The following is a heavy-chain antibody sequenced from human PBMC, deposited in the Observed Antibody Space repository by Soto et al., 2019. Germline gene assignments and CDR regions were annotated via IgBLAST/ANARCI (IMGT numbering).Heavy chain of an antibody. CDR3: GRVRVDKAEGWFDP. CDR2: IDPSDSYA. CDR1: GYTFTTYW. D-gene: IGHD5-12*01. Sequence: PGESLKISCKVSGYTFTTYWISGVRQMPGKGLEWMGRIDPSDSYANYNPSFQGHVTMSADKSVSTAYLQWSSLKASDTAMYYCGRVRVDKAEGWFDPWGQGTLVTVSS. J-gene: IGHJ5*02. V-gene: IGHV5-10-1*01.